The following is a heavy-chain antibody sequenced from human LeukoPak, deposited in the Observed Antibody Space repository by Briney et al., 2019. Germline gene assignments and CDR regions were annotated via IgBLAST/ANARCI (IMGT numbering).Heavy chain of an antibody. Sequence: GGSVSLSCAASGFTFSSYEMNWVRQAPGEGLEWVSYISSSGSTIYYADSVKGRFTISRDNAKNSLYLQMNSLRAEDTAVYYCAELGITMIGGVWGKGTTVTISS. CDR1: GFTFSSYE. CDR3: AELGITMIGGV. D-gene: IGHD3-10*02. V-gene: IGHV3-48*03. CDR2: ISSSGSTI. J-gene: IGHJ6*04.